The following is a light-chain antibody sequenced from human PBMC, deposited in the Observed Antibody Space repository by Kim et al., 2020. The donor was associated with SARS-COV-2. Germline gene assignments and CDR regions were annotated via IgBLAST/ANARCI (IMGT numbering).Light chain of an antibody. CDR3: QQRANWPIT. CDR1: QSVSSN. CDR2: DAS. V-gene: IGKV3-11*01. J-gene: IGKJ5*01. Sequence: LSPEERATLSCRASQSVSSNLAWYQPKPGQAPRLLIYDASNRATGIPARFSGSGSGTDFTLTISSLEPEDFAVYYCQQRANWPITFGQGTRLEIK.